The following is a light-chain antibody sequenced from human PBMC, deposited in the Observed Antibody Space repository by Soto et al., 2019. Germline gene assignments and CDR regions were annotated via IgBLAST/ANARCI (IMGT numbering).Light chain of an antibody. Sequence: EIVLTQSPGTLSLSPGERATLSCRASQRLSSNYLAWFHQKPGQAPRLLNYGATSRATVIPERFRGSGSGTDFTRTIPRLEPEDSAVYYCLQYGCSVWTFGRGTKVEIK. CDR1: QRLSSNY. J-gene: IGKJ1*01. CDR2: GAT. V-gene: IGKV3-20*01. CDR3: LQYGCSVWT.